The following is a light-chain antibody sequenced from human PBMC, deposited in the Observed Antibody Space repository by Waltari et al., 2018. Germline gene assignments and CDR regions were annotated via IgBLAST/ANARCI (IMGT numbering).Light chain of an antibody. CDR3: QQYGRSWNT. Sequence: EIVLTQSPGTLSLSPGERATLSCRASQSVSSSYLAWYQQNPGQAPRPLIYGASSRATGMPDMFIGSGSGTDFALTISRLEPEDFAVYYCQQYGRSWNTFGQGTKLEIK. V-gene: IGKV3-20*01. CDR2: GAS. CDR1: QSVSSSY. J-gene: IGKJ2*01.